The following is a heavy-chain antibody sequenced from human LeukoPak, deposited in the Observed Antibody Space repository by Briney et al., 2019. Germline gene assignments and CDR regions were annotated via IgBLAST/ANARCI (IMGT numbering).Heavy chain of an antibody. V-gene: IGHV4-34*01. CDR1: GGSFSGYY. CDR2: INHSGST. Sequence: SETLSLTCAVYGGSFSGYYWSWIRQPPGKGLEWIGEINHSGSTNYNPSLKSRVTISVDTSKNQSSLKLSSVTAADTAVYYCARGMQPGIAVAGFDYWGQGTLVTVSS. J-gene: IGHJ4*02. D-gene: IGHD6-19*01. CDR3: ARGMQPGIAVAGFDY.